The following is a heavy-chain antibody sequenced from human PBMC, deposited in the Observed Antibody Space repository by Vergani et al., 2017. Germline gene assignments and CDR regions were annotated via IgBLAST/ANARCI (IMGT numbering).Heavy chain of an antibody. J-gene: IGHJ4*02. CDR3: AKDIRSSLQGSGYFDY. CDR1: GFTFSSYG. CDR2: ISYDGSNK. D-gene: IGHD1-14*01. Sequence: QVQLVESGGGVVQPGRSLRLSCAASGFTFSSYGMHWVRQAPGKGLEWVAVISYDGSNKYYADSVKGRFTISRDNSKNTLYLQMNSLRAEDTALYYCAKDIRSSLQGSGYFDYWGQGTLVTVSS. V-gene: IGHV3-30*18.